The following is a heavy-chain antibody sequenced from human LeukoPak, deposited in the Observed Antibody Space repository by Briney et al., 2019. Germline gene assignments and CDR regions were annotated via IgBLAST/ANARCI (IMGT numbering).Heavy chain of an antibody. CDR1: GYTFTSYV. D-gene: IGHD6-13*01. J-gene: IGHJ3*02. Sequence: ASVRVSCKASGYTFTSYVVNWVRPATGQGRAWMGWMNPNSGNKGYAETFQGRVTMTRNNSISTAYMELSSLRSEDTAVYYCARLGGRYSSSWHDAFDIWGQGTMVTVSS. CDR3: ARLGGRYSSSWHDAFDI. CDR2: MNPNSGNK. V-gene: IGHV1-8*01.